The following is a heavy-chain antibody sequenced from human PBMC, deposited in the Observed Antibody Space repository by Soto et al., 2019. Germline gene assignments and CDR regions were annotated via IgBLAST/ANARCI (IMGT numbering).Heavy chain of an antibody. CDR1: GGSISSGGDY. V-gene: IGHV4-31*03. CDR2: IYYSGST. J-gene: IGHJ6*02. CDR3: AGRRAHYYYYGMDV. Sequence: QVQLQESGPGLVKPSQTLSLTCTVSGGSISSGGDYWSWIRQHPGKGLEWIGCIYYSGSTYYNPALKSRVTISVDTSKNQFSLKLSSVTAADTAVYYCAGRRAHYYYYGMDVWGQGTTVTVSS.